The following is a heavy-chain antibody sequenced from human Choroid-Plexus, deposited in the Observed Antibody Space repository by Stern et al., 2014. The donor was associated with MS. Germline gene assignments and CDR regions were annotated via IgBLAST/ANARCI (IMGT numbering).Heavy chain of an antibody. CDR1: GFTFGSCA. CDR3: AKDRQYLTYFFDH. Sequence: VQLVESGGGVVQPGRPLRLSCVASGFTFGSCAMPLVRQAPGKGLEWVAGVSYDGSNKYYADSVKGRFTISRDNSQNTLYMQMSSLRPEDTAVYYCAKDRQYLTYFFDHWGQGSLVTVSS. D-gene: IGHD2/OR15-2a*01. CDR2: VSYDGSNK. V-gene: IGHV3-30*18. J-gene: IGHJ5*02.